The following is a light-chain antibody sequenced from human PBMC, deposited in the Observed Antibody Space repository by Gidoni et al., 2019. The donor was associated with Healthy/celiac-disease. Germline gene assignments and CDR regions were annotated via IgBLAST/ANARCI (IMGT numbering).Light chain of an antibody. CDR3: QQSYSTPPT. J-gene: IGKJ4*01. Sequence: DIHITHSPSSLSASVGDRVTITCRASQSISSYLNWYQQKPGKAHKLLIYAASSLQSGVPSRFSGSGSGTDFTLTISSLQPEDFATYYCQQSYSTPPTFGGGTKVEIK. V-gene: IGKV1-39*01. CDR1: QSISSY. CDR2: AAS.